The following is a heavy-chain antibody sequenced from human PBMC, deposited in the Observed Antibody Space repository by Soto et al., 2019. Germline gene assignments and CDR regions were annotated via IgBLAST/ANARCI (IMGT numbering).Heavy chain of an antibody. V-gene: IGHV3-23*01. CDR3: AKDALRYFDWSRYYFDY. J-gene: IGHJ4*02. CDR1: GFTFSSYA. CDR2: ISGSGGST. Sequence: GGSLRLSCAASGFTFSSYAMSWVRQAPGKGLERVSAISGSGGSTYYADSVKGRFTISRDISKNTLYLQMNSLRAEDTALYYCAKDALRYFDWSRYYFDYWGQGTLVTVSS. D-gene: IGHD3-9*01.